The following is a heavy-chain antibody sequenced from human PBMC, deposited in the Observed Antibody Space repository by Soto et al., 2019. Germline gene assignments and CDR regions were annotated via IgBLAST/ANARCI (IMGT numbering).Heavy chain of an antibody. CDR3: ARAPQYYDFWSGYYVYNWFDP. CDR2: IYHSGST. V-gene: IGHV4-4*02. D-gene: IGHD3-3*01. Sequence: PSETLSLTCAVSGGSISSSNWWSWVRQPQGKGLEWIGEIYHSGSTNYNPSLKSRVTISVDKSKNQFSLKLSSVTAADTAVYYCARAPQYYDFWSGYYVYNWFDPWGQGTLVTVSS. CDR1: GGSISSSNW. J-gene: IGHJ5*02.